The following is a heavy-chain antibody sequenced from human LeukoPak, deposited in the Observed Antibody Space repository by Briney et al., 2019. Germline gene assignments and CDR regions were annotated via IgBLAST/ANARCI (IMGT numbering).Heavy chain of an antibody. CDR2: INPNSGGT. D-gene: IGHD3-10*01. J-gene: IGHJ4*02. V-gene: IGHV1-2*02. CDR3: ARWNYGSGSYYY. Sequence: ASVKVSCTASGYTFTGYYMHWVRQAPGQGLEWMGWINPNSGGTNYAQKFQGRVTMTRDTSISTAYMELSRLRSDDTAVYYCARWNYGSGSYYYWGQGTLVTVSS. CDR1: GYTFTGYY.